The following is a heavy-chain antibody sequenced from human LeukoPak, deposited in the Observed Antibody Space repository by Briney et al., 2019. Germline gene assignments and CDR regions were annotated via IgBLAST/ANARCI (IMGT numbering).Heavy chain of an antibody. CDR3: ARLPEHPDY. J-gene: IGHJ4*02. Sequence: ASVRVSCKASGYTFTSHVINWVRQAPGQGLEWMGWINTNTGNPTYAQGFTGRFVFSLDTSVSTAYLQISSLKAEDTAVYYCARLPEHPDYWGQGTLVTVSS. D-gene: IGHD1-14*01. V-gene: IGHV7-4-1*02. CDR2: INTNTGNP. CDR1: GYTFTSHV.